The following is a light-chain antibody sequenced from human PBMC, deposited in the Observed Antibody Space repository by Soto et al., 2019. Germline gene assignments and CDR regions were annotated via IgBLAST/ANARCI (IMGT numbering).Light chain of an antibody. J-gene: IGKJ2*01. V-gene: IGKV1-5*03. CDR3: QQYSTYRT. Sequence: DIPMTQSPSALSASVGDRVTITCRASQSISNWLAWYQQKPGKAPKLLIYKASNLESGVPARFSGSGSGTEFTLTISSLQPDDFATYYCQQYSTYRTFGQGTKLEIK. CDR2: KAS. CDR1: QSISNW.